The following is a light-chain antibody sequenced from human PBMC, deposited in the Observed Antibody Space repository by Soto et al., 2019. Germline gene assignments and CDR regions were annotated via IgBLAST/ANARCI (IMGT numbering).Light chain of an antibody. CDR1: QSISSW. V-gene: IGKV1-5*03. Sequence: DIQMTQSPSTLSASVGDRVTITCRASQSISSWLAWYQQKPGKAPKLLIYKASTLKSGVPSRFSGSGSGTDFTLSISGLQPDDSATYYCQQYETFSGTFGPGTKVDIK. CDR3: QQYETFSGT. CDR2: KAS. J-gene: IGKJ1*01.